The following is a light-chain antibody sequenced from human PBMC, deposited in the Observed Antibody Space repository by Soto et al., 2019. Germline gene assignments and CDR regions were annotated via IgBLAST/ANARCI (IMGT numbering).Light chain of an antibody. CDR3: MEALQTQVT. CDR2: LGS. V-gene: IGKV2-28*01. Sequence: DIVMTQSPLSLPVTPGEPASISCRSSQSLLHSNGYNYLDWYLQKPGQSPQLLIYLGSNRASGVPDRFSGSGSGTDFTLKISRVEAEDVGVYDCMEALQTQVTFGPGTKVDIQ. J-gene: IGKJ3*01. CDR1: QSLLHSNGYNY.